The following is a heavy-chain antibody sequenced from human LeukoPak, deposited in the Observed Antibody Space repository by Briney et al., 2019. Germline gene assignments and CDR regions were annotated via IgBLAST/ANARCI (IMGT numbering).Heavy chain of an antibody. J-gene: IGHJ4*02. CDR3: ARGGDGEYLSDY. V-gene: IGHV4-30-2*01. Sequence: PSETLSLTCTVSGGSISSGGYYWSWIRQPPGKGLEWIGYIYHSGSTYYNPSLKSRVTISVDRSKNQFSLKLSSVTAADTAVYYCARGGDGEYLSDYWGQGTLVTVSS. CDR2: IYHSGST. D-gene: IGHD3-16*01. CDR1: GGSISSGGYY.